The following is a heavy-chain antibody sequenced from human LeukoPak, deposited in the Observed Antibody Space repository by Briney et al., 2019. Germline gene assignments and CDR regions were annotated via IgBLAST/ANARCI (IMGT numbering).Heavy chain of an antibody. CDR3: AKGTTGYYNF. CDR1: GFTFSSHW. D-gene: IGHD3-9*01. J-gene: IGHJ4*02. Sequence: GGSLRLSCAVSGFTFSSHWMHWVRQAPGKGLVWVSRINHDGSDTIYADSVKGRFTISRDNSQNTLYLQMNSLRAEDTAVYYCAKGTTGYYNFWGQGTLVTVSS. V-gene: IGHV3-74*01. CDR2: INHDGSDT.